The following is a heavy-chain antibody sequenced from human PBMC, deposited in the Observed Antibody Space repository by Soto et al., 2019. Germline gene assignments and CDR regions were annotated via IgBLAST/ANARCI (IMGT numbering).Heavy chain of an antibody. Sequence: QVQLVQSGAEVKKPGATVKVSCKASGYTFTSYDINWVRQATGQGLEWMGWRNPKSGNTVYGQKFQGRVTMTRNTSISTAYMEPSSLRSEGRAAYYCASATSLRRGYYCDYWGQGTLVAVSS. J-gene: IGHJ4*02. CDR1: GYTFTSYD. CDR3: ASATSLRRGYYCDY. V-gene: IGHV1-8*01. CDR2: RNPKSGNT. D-gene: IGHD5-12*01.